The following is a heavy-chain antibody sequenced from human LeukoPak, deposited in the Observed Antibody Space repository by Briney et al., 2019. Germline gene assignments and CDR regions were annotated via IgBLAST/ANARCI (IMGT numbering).Heavy chain of an antibody. CDR3: AKDETYSSSWFSY. D-gene: IGHD6-13*01. J-gene: IGHJ4*02. CDR2: ISWNSGSI. V-gene: IGHV3-9*01. Sequence: PGGSLRLSCAASGFTFHDYAIHWVRQAPGKGLEWVSGISWNSGSIDYADSVKGRFTISRDNARNSLYLQMNSLRPEDTALYYCAKDETYSSSWFSYWGQGTLVTVSS. CDR1: GFTFHDYA.